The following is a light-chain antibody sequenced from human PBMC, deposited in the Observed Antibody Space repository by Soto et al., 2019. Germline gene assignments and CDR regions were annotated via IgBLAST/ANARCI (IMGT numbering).Light chain of an antibody. CDR2: DAS. CDR3: QQYHDWPLT. CDR1: QSVSGH. J-gene: IGKJ4*01. Sequence: EIVMTQSPATLSVSPVEIATLSCRASQSVSGHLAWYQQNPGQAPRLLIYDASTRATGIPARFSGSGSSTEFTLTISSLQSEDFAVYYCQQYHDWPLTCGGGTKGDIK. V-gene: IGKV3-15*01.